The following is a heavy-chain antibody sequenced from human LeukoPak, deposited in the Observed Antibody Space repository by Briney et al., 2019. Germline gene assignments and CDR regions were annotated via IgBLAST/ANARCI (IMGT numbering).Heavy chain of an antibody. J-gene: IGHJ6*03. V-gene: IGHV3-20*04. CDR1: GFTFDDYG. Sequence: GGSLRLSCAASGFTFDDYGMSWVRQAPGKGLEWVSGINWNGGSTSYADSVKGRFTISRDNAKNSLYLQMNSLRAEDTALYYCARAAAGTYYYYMDVWGKGTTVTVSS. CDR2: INWNGGST. D-gene: IGHD6-13*01. CDR3: ARAAAGTYYYYMDV.